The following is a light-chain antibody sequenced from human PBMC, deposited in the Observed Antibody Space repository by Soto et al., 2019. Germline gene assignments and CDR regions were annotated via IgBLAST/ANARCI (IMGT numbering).Light chain of an antibody. Sequence: DIQMTQSPSTLSASVGDRVTITCRASQRISSWLAWYQQKPGKAPKPLIYDASSLESGVPSRFSGSGSGTEFTLTISSLQPDDFATYYCQQYSSYLYTFGQGTKLEIK. CDR2: DAS. V-gene: IGKV1-5*01. J-gene: IGKJ2*01. CDR1: QRISSW. CDR3: QQYSSYLYT.